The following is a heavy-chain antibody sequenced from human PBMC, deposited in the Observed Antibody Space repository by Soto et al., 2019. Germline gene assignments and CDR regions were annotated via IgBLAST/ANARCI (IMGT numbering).Heavy chain of an antibody. Sequence: ASVKVSCKASGYTFSTYEMHWVRQAPGQRPEWMGWINGGNGKSKYSETLQGRVTFTRDTSASTAYMELTSLRSEDTAVCYCARGGGATFTHYYYYMDVWGTGTTVTVSS. J-gene: IGHJ6*03. CDR2: INGGNGKS. CDR3: ARGGGATFTHYYYYMDV. V-gene: IGHV1-3*01. D-gene: IGHD1-26*01. CDR1: GYTFSTYE.